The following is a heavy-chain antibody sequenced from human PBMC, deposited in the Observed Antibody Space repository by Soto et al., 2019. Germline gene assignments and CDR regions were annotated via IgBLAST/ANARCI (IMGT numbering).Heavy chain of an antibody. Sequence: PSETLSLTCAVSGGSISSGGYSWSWIRQPPGKGLEWIGYMYHSGSTYYNPSLKSRVTMPVDASKNQFSLKVCSVTSADTAVYFCARHVMAGPYNYYCSCLDVWGQGTTVTVSS. CDR3: ARHVMAGPYNYYCSCLDV. J-gene: IGHJ6*02. D-gene: IGHD6-19*01. CDR2: MYHSGST. CDR1: GGSISSGGYS. V-gene: IGHV4-30-2*01.